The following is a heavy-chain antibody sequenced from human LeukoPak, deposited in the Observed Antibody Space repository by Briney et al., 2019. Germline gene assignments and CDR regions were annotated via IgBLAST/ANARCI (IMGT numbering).Heavy chain of an antibody. Sequence: GGSLRLSCAASGLTFSSYAMSWVRQAPGKGLAWVSTISGGSGSTYCADSVKGRFTISRDNSKNTLYLQMNSLRDEDTAVYYCAKHRFESGGYHSTDWGQGTLVTVSS. CDR1: GLTFSSYA. V-gene: IGHV3-23*01. CDR3: AKHRFESGGYHSTD. J-gene: IGHJ4*02. D-gene: IGHD3-22*01. CDR2: ISGGSGST.